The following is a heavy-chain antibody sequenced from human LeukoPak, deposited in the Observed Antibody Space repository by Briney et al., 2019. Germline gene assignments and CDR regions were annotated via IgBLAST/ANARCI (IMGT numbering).Heavy chain of an antibody. Sequence: PGGSLRLSCAASGFTFSSYEMNWVRQAPGKGLEWVSYISSSGSTIYYADSVKGRFTISRDNAKNSLYLQMNSLRAEDTAVYYCAREVDSSGWYLFFDYWGQGTLVTVSS. J-gene: IGHJ4*02. D-gene: IGHD6-19*01. CDR3: AREVDSSGWYLFFDY. CDR1: GFTFSSYE. V-gene: IGHV3-48*03. CDR2: ISSSGSTI.